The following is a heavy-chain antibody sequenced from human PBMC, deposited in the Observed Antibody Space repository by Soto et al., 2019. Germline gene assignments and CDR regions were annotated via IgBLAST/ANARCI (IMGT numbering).Heavy chain of an antibody. D-gene: IGHD2-15*01. Sequence: SETLSLTCTVSGGSLIQSYWNWIRQTPGKGLEWIGCVYYTGRTNVNPSFKSRVSMSVDTSKNQFSLKLSSVTAADTAVYYCARRSGVGYCSGGSCYPGYFDYWGQGTLVTVSS. V-gene: IGHV4-59*08. CDR2: VYYTGRT. CDR1: GGSLIQSY. CDR3: ARRSGVGYCSGGSCYPGYFDY. J-gene: IGHJ4*02.